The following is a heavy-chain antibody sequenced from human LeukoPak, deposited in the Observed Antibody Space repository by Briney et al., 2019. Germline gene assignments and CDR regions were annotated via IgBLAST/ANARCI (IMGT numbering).Heavy chain of an antibody. V-gene: IGHV4-34*09. CDR3: ARDAPVMVRGRYAFDI. J-gene: IGHJ3*02. Sequence: SETLSLTCAVYGGSFSGYYWSWIRQPPGKGLEWIGEINHSGSTNYNPSLKSRVTISVDTSKNQFSLKLSSVTAADTAVYYCARDAPVMVRGRYAFDIWGQGTMVTVSS. CDR2: INHSGST. D-gene: IGHD3-10*01. CDR1: GGSFSGYY.